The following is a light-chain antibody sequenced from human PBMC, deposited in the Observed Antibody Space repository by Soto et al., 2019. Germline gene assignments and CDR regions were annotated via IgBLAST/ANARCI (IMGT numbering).Light chain of an antibody. CDR1: QSVTSTS. Sequence: IVLPQSPGTLSFSPGERATLSCRASQSVTSTSLAWYQQKPGQAPRLLMYGASSRATGTPDRISGGGSGTDFTLTISRLEPEDFAVYYCQHYVTSSITFGQGTRLEIK. V-gene: IGKV3-20*01. CDR2: GAS. J-gene: IGKJ5*01. CDR3: QHYVTSSIT.